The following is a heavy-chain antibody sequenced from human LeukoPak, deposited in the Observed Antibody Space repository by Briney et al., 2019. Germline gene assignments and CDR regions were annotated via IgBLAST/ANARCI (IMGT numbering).Heavy chain of an antibody. J-gene: IGHJ4*02. Sequence: PSETLSLTCAVYGGSFSSYYWGWIRQPPGKGLEWIGSIYYSGSTYYNPSLKSRVTISVDTSKNQFSLKLSSVTAADTAVYYCARDYGDLQGVFDYWGQGTLVTVSS. CDR1: GGSFSSYY. D-gene: IGHD4-17*01. CDR2: IYYSGST. V-gene: IGHV4-39*02. CDR3: ARDYGDLQGVFDY.